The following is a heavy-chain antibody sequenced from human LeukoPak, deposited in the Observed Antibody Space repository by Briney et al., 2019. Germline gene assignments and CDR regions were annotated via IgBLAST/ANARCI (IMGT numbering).Heavy chain of an antibody. D-gene: IGHD2-2*01. CDR2: ISRTGHFT. CDR3: ARETCTTTRCYYYYYNYMDV. Sequence: PGGSLRLSCEASGFSFTDYYVTWIHQAPGKGLEWVSYISRTGHFTYYGDSVAGRFTISRDTAKNSLYLQMTSLTAEDTAVYYCARETCTTTRCYYYYYNYMDVWGKGTTVTVSS. CDR1: GFSFTDYY. V-gene: IGHV3-11*04. J-gene: IGHJ6*03.